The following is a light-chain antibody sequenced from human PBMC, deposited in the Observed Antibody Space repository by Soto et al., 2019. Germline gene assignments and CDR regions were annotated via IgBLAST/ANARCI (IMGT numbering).Light chain of an antibody. CDR2: GTT. CDR3: HSYDSSLSASV. Sequence: QSVLTQTPSVSGAPGQRVTISCTGRRSNIGAGYDVHWYQHLPGTAPRLLIYGTTNRPSGVPDRFSGSKSGISASLAITGLQAEDEADYYCHSYDSSLSASVFGAGTKVTVL. CDR1: RSNIGAGYD. V-gene: IGLV1-40*01. J-gene: IGLJ1*01.